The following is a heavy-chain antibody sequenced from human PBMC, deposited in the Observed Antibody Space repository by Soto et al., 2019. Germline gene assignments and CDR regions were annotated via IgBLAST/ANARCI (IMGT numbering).Heavy chain of an antibody. J-gene: IGHJ5*02. V-gene: IGHV4-59*08. D-gene: IGHD6-19*01. CDR1: GGSISSYY. CDR3: ARKAVAGTNWFDP. Sequence: SETLSLTCTVSGGSISSYYWTWIRQPPGKGLEWIGYIYYSGSTNYNPSLKSRVTISVATSKTQFSLKLSSVTAADTAVYYCARKAVAGTNWFDPWGQGTLVTVSS. CDR2: IYYSGST.